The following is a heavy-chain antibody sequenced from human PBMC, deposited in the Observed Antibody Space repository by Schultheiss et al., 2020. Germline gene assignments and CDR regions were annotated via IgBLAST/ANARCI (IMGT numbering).Heavy chain of an antibody. J-gene: IGHJ6*02. CDR2: ISAYNGNT. CDR1: GYTFTSYG. CDR3: ASARKVLSGGEPYYYYYGMDV. D-gene: IGHD2-15*01. Sequence: ASVKVSCKASGYTFTSYGISWVRQAPGQGLEWMGWISAYNGNTNYAQKLQGRVTMTTDTSTSTAYMELRSLRSDDTAVYYCASARKVLSGGEPYYYYYGMDVWGQGTTVNVSS. V-gene: IGHV1-18*01.